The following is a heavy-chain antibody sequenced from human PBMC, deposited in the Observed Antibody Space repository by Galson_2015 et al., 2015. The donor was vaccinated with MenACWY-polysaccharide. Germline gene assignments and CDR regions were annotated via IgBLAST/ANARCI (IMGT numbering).Heavy chain of an antibody. CDR1: GDSINSYY. CDR2: MHTSGKS. D-gene: IGHD6-6*01. CDR3: AKAHIAARPDRRMVYYYYMDV. J-gene: IGHJ6*03. Sequence: TLSLTCTVSGDSINSYYWGWIRQSPGKGLEWIGYMHTSGKSNYNPSLKSRVIISVDTSKKEFSLRLSSVAAADTAVYYCAKAHIAARPDRRMVYYYYMDVWGKGTTVTVSS. V-gene: IGHV4-59*01.